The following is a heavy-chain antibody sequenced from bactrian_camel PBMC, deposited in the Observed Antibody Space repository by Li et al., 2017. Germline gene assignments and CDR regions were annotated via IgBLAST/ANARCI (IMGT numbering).Heavy chain of an antibody. CDR1: GYTYSGNC. CDR2: IRLGGLSS. CDR3: AAQGGPIADRRRGQWLLSESEYRY. Sequence: HVQLVESGGGSVQAGGSLKLSCAFSGYTYSGNCMAWFRQAPGKGREGVAAIRLGGLSSYYDDSVKERFTVSQDNTKNSVFLHMDNLQPEDTAMYFCAAQGGPIADRRRGQWLLSESEYRYWGQGTQVTVS. J-gene: IGHJ4*01. V-gene: IGHV3S1*01. D-gene: IGHD2*01.